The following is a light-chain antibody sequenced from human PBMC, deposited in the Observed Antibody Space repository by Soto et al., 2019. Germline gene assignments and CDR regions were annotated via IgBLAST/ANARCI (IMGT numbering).Light chain of an antibody. CDR2: DAS. Sequence: EIVLTQSPATLSLSPGERATLSCRASQSVSSYLAWYQQKPGQAPRLLIYDASNRATSSPDRYSGSASGTDFTLNITSLEPEDFDLYYCQQRSNWPPYTFGRGTKLEIK. CDR3: QQRSNWPPYT. V-gene: IGKV3-11*01. J-gene: IGKJ2*01. CDR1: QSVSSY.